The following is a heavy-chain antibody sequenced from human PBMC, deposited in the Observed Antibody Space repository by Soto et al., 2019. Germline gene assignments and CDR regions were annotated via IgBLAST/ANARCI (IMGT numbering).Heavy chain of an antibody. V-gene: IGHV4-30-2*01. CDR1: GGSISSGGYS. Sequence: PSETLSLTCAVSGGSISSGGYSWSWIRQPPGKGLEWIGYIYHSGSTYYNPSLKSRVTISVDRSKNQFSLKLSSVTAADTAVYYCAGGWELPPGAFDIWGQGTMVT. CDR3: AGGWELPPGAFDI. J-gene: IGHJ3*02. CDR2: IYHSGST. D-gene: IGHD1-26*01.